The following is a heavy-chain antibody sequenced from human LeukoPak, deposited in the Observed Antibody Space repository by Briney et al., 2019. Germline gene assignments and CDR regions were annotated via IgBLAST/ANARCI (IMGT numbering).Heavy chain of an antibody. J-gene: IGHJ4*02. V-gene: IGHV1-3*01. CDR1: GYSFTSYA. CDR2: INAGNGNT. Sequence: ASVKVSCKASGYSFTSYALHWVRQAPGQRLEWMGWINAGNGNTEYSQRFLDRVTITRDTSASTAYIELSSLRSEDTAVYYCAREVSGLEYWGQGTLVTVSS. D-gene: IGHD6-25*01. CDR3: AREVSGLEY.